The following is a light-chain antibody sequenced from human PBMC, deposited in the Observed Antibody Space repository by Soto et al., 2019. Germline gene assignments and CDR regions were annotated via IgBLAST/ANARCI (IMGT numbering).Light chain of an antibody. CDR1: SSDVGGYNY. CDR3: SSYTSSSTL. V-gene: IGLV2-14*01. CDR2: DVS. J-gene: IGLJ2*01. Sequence: QSALTQPASVSGSPGQSITISCTGTSSDVGGYNYVSWYQQHPGEAPKLMIYDVSNRPSGVSNRFSGSKSGNTASLTISGLQAEDEADYYCSSYTSSSTLVGGGTKLTVL.